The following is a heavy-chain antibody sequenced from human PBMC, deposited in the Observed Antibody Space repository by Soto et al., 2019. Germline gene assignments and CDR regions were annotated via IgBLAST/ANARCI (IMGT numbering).Heavy chain of an antibody. CDR2: INAGNGNT. Sequence: ASVKVSCKASGYTFTKYSMHWVRQAPGQRLEWMGWINAGNGNTEYSQRFQGRVTLTRDTSASTAYMELSSLTSDDTAVYYCARVGIWFGALGDYWGQGTLVTVSS. D-gene: IGHD3-10*01. J-gene: IGHJ4*02. V-gene: IGHV1-3*01. CDR3: ARVGIWFGALGDY. CDR1: GYTFTKYS.